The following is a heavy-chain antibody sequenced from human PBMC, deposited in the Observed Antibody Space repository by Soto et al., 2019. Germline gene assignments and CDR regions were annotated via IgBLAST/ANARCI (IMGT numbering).Heavy chain of an antibody. V-gene: IGHV4-61*03. Sequence: SETLSLTCAVSRGSGRSDNYYWTWIRQTPGKGLEWLGFISNTGNTKYNPSLKSRVTISLDTSKNHFSLRLTSVTAADTAVYYCAKGVLNYYFEYWGQGTLVTVSS. CDR1: RGSGRSDNYY. J-gene: IGHJ4*02. CDR3: AKGVLNYYFEY. CDR2: ISNTGNT.